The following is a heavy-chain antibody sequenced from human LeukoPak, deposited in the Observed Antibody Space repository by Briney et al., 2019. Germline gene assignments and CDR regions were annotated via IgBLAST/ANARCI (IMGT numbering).Heavy chain of an antibody. D-gene: IGHD5-18*01. CDR2: INPNSGGT. V-gene: IGHV1-2*06. Sequence: ASVKVSCKASGYTFTGYYMHWVRQAPGQGLEWMGRINPNSGGTNYAQKLQGRVTMTRDTSISTAYMELSRLRSDDTAVYYCARMGRRYSYGPPRILGDAFDIWGQGTMVTVSS. J-gene: IGHJ3*02. CDR1: GYTFTGYY. CDR3: ARMGRRYSYGPPRILGDAFDI.